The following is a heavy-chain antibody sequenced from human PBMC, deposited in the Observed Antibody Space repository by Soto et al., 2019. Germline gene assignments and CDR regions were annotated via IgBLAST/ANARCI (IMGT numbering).Heavy chain of an antibody. J-gene: IGHJ3*02. CDR2: INHSGST. Sequence: QVQLQQWGAGLLKPSETLSLTCAVYGGSFSGYYWSWIRQPPGKGLEWIGEINHSGSTNYNPSLKSRXXIXVXXSKNQFSRKLSSVTAADTAVYYCARGTWVRSAFDIWGQGTMVTVSS. V-gene: IGHV4-34*01. CDR1: GGSFSGYY. CDR3: ARGTWVRSAFDI. D-gene: IGHD3-10*01.